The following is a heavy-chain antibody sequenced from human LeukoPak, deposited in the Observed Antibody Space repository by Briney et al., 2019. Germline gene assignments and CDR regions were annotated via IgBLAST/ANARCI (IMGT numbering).Heavy chain of an antibody. CDR3: ARQIARGLWSFEY. Sequence: GSLRLSCAASGFTFSTYAMSWVRQAPGKGLEWIASIYHSGSTNYNPPLKSRVTISVDTSKNQFSLKLDSVTAADTAVYYCARQIARGLWSFEYWGQGTLVTVSS. CDR1: GFTFSTYA. CDR2: IYHSGST. D-gene: IGHD2-21*01. V-gene: IGHV4-38-2*01. J-gene: IGHJ4*02.